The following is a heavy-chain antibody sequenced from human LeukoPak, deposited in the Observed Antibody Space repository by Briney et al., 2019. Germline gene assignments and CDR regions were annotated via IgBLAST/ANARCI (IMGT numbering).Heavy chain of an antibody. D-gene: IGHD3-10*01. CDR1: GYSFTSHW. CDR2: IYPGDSDT. J-gene: IGHJ4*02. Sequence: GESLKISCKDSGYSFTSHWIGWVHQMPGKGLEWMGIIYPGDSDTRYSPSFQGQVTISADKSISTAYLQWSSLKASDTAMYYCARAPYGSGSYYNPPFDYWGQGTLVTVSS. CDR3: ARAPYGSGSYYNPPFDY. V-gene: IGHV5-51*07.